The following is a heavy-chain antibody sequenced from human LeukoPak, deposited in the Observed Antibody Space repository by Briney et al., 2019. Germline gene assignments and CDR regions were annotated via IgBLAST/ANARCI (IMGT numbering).Heavy chain of an antibody. Sequence: GGSLRLSCAASGFTFSSSAMSWVRQAPGKGLEWVSNISGSGSGGSTYYVDSVKGRFTISRDNSKNTLYLQVNSLRAEDTAVYYCARSGDYVWGSYRRYFDYWGQGTLVTVSS. CDR2: ISGSGSGGST. V-gene: IGHV3-23*01. CDR3: ARSGDYVWGSYRRYFDY. CDR1: GFTFSSSA. J-gene: IGHJ4*02. D-gene: IGHD3-16*02.